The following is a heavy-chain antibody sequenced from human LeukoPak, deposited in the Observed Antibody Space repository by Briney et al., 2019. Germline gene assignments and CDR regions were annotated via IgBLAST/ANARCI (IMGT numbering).Heavy chain of an antibody. V-gene: IGHV1-2*04. CDR1: GYTFTGYY. D-gene: IGHD6-19*01. J-gene: IGHJ3*02. CDR2: INPNSGGT. CDR3: ARSGVAGIFRFAFDI. Sequence: ASVKVSCKASGYTFTGYYMHWVRQAPGQGLEWMGWINPNSGGTNYAQKFQGWVTMTRDTSISTAYMELSRLRSDDTAVYYCARSGVAGIFRFAFDIWGQGTMVTVSS.